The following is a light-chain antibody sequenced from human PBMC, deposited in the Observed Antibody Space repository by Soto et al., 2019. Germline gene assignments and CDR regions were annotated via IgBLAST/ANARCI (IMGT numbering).Light chain of an antibody. Sequence: EIVLTQSPGTLSLSPGERATLSCRASQTVSSSYLAWYQQKPGQAPRLLIYGESSRATGIPDRFSGSGSGTDATLTINRLEPEDFAVYYCQQYGSSPTFGGGTKVDIK. CDR3: QQYGSSPT. J-gene: IGKJ4*01. CDR2: GES. CDR1: QTVSSSY. V-gene: IGKV3-20*01.